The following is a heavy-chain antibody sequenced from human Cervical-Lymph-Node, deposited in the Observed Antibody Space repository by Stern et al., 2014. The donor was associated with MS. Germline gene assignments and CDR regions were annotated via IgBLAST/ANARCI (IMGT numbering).Heavy chain of an antibody. J-gene: IGHJ5*02. Sequence: VQLVESGAFVKKPGSSVRVSCKASGDISWLRQAPGQGLEWMGGIIRPVGTAHYTQRFQGRLTITADRSTNTTYMELTSLRSDDTAIYYCARGAGDNWFDPWGQGTLVSVSS. CDR2: IIRPVGTA. CDR1: GD. V-gene: IGHV1-69*06. CDR3: ARGAGDNWFDP. D-gene: IGHD3-10*01.